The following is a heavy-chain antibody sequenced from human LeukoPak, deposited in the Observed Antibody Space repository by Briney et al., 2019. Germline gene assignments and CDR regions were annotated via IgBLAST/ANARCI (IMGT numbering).Heavy chain of an antibody. CDR2: TRNKANSYTT. CDR3: ARDNSYGYAGSYYYMDV. J-gene: IGHJ6*03. V-gene: IGHV3-72*01. Sequence: GGSLRLSCAASGFTFSNYAMRWVRQAPGKGLEWVGRTRNKANSYTTEYAASVKGRFTISRDDSKNSLYLQMNSLKTEDTAVYYCARDNSYGYAGSYYYMDVWGKGTTVTVSS. CDR1: GFTFSNYA. D-gene: IGHD5-18*01.